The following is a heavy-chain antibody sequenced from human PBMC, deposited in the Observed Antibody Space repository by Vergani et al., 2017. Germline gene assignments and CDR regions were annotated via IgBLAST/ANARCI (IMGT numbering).Heavy chain of an antibody. CDR3: ARQSTGGHFDY. CDR2: INPSGGST. D-gene: IGHD7-27*01. J-gene: IGHJ4*02. V-gene: IGHV1-46*01. CDR1: GYTLSNNH. Sequence: QVQLVQSGAEVKKSGASVKVSCKASGYTLSNNHIHWVRQAPGKGLEWMGIINPSGGSTSYAQRFQGRVTRTRDTSTSTVYMELSSLRSEDTAVYYFARQSTGGHFDYWGRGTLVTVSS.